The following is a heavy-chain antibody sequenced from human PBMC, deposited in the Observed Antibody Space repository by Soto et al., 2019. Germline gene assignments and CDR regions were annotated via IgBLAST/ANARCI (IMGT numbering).Heavy chain of an antibody. CDR1: GGSISSGGYY. D-gene: IGHD2-15*01. Sequence: QVQLQESGPGLVKPSQTLSLTCTVSGGSISSGGYYWSWIRQHPGKGLEWIGYIYYSGSTYYNPSLRSRVTIAVDTSKNQFSLKRSSVTAADTAVYYCAGVVVAANYYYYGMDVWGQGTTVTVSS. CDR3: AGVVVAANYYYYGMDV. J-gene: IGHJ6*02. V-gene: IGHV4-31*03. CDR2: IYYSGST.